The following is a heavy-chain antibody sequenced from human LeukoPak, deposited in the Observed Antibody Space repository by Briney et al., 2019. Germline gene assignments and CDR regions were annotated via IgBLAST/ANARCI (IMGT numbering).Heavy chain of an antibody. V-gene: IGHV4-39*07. CDR3: ARLHDYVWGSYRYFDY. J-gene: IGHJ4*02. CDR1: GGSISSSSYY. CDR2: IYYSGST. Sequence: SETLSLTCTVSGGSISSSSYYWGWIRQPPGKGLEWIGSIYYSGSTYYNPSLKSRVTISVATSKNQFSLKLSSVTAADTAVYYCARLHDYVWGSYRYFDYWGQGTLVAVSS. D-gene: IGHD3-16*02.